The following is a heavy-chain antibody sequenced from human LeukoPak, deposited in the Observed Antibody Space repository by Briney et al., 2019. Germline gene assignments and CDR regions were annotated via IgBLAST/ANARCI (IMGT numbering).Heavy chain of an antibody. J-gene: IGHJ4*02. V-gene: IGHV3-7*01. CDR1: GFTFSSYG. CDR3: ARIIHSAYEYYLDY. Sequence: GGSLRLSCAASGFTFSSYGMHWVRQAPGKGLEWVATIKQDGSEEYYVDSVKGRFTISRDNAKNSLYLQMNSLRAEDTAVYYCARIIHSAYEYYLDYWGQGTLVTVSS. D-gene: IGHD5-12*01. CDR2: IKQDGSEE.